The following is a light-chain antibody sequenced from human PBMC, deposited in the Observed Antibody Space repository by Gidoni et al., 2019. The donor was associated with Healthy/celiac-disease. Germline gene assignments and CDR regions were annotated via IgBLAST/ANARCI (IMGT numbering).Light chain of an antibody. J-gene: IGKJ2*03. CDR3: QQYYSTPYS. Sequence: DIVMPQSPDSLAVSLGERATINCKSSQSVLYSSNNKNYLAWYQQKPGQPPKLLIYWASTRESGVPDRFSGSGSGKEFTRTMSSLQAEDVAVYYCQQYYSTPYSFGQXTKLEIK. V-gene: IGKV4-1*01. CDR1: QSVLYSSNNKNY. CDR2: WAS.